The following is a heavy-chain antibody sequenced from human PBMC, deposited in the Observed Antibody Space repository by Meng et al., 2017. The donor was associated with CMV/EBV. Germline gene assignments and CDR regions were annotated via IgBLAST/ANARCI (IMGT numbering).Heavy chain of an antibody. D-gene: IGHD5-24*01. Sequence: QVQLVLSGAEGKKPGDSVKVSCKASGYTFTSYYMHWVRQAAGQGLEWMGIINPSGGSTSYAQKFQGRVTMTRDTSTSTVYMELSSLRSEDTAVYYCAREFDGYTFDYWGQGTLVTVSS. V-gene: IGHV1-46*01. CDR2: INPSGGST. CDR3: AREFDGYTFDY. CDR1: GYTFTSYY. J-gene: IGHJ4*02.